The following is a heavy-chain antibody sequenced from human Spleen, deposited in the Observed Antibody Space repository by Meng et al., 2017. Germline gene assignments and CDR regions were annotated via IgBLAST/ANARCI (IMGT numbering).Heavy chain of an antibody. CDR1: GFSLSASGVC. J-gene: IGHJ6*02. D-gene: IGHD3-22*01. Sequence: SGPTLVKPTQTLTLTCTFSGFSLSASGVCVTWVRQPPGKALEWLARIDWDDDKFYSTSLKTRLTISKDTSKNQVVLTMTNMDPVDTATYYCARMGSSGGMDVWGQGTTVTVSS. V-gene: IGHV2-70*17. CDR3: ARMGSSGGMDV. CDR2: IDWDDDK.